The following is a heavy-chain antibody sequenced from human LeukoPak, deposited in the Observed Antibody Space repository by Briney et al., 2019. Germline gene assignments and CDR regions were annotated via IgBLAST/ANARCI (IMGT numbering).Heavy chain of an antibody. D-gene: IGHD3-10*02. CDR2: ISSSSSSYI. CDR1: GFTFSSYS. CDR3: ARDNYDRGVRYFDY. Sequence: PGRSLRLSCAASGFTFSSYSMNWVRQAPGKGLEWVSSISSSSSSYIYYADSVKGRFTISRDNAKNSLYLQMNSLRAEDTAVYYCARDNYDRGVRYFDYWGQGTLVTVSS. V-gene: IGHV3-21*01. J-gene: IGHJ4*02.